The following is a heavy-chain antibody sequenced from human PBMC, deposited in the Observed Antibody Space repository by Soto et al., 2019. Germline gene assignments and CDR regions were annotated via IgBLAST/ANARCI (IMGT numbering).Heavy chain of an antibody. D-gene: IGHD3-16*01. Sequence: EVQLVESGGGLVQPGGSLRLSCAASGFTFTSYWMHWVRQAPGKGLVWVSRINSDGSGTVYVHSVKGRFTISRDNAKNALYLQMNSLRSEDTTVYYCTRAIPGYSYADTWGQGTLVDASS. CDR1: GFTFTSYW. CDR2: INSDGSGT. CDR3: TRAIPGYSYADT. V-gene: IGHV3-74*01. J-gene: IGHJ5*02.